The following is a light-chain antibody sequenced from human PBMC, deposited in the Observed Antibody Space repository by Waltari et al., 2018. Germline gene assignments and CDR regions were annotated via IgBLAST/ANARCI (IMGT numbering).Light chain of an antibody. Sequence: QSALTQPRSVSGSPGQSVPIPCTGTSSDVGGYNYVSWFQQHPDKAPKLMIHDVSKRPSGVPDRFSGSKSGNTASLTISGLQADDETDYYYCSYAGRYTWVFGGGTKLTVL. CDR2: DVS. CDR3: CSYAGRYTWV. CDR1: SSDVGGYNY. V-gene: IGLV2-11*01. J-gene: IGLJ3*02.